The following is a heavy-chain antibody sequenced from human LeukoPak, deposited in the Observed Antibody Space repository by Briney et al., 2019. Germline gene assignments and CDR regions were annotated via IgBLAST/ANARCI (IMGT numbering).Heavy chain of an antibody. D-gene: IGHD2-8*01. J-gene: IGHJ4*02. CDR1: GSTFSSYW. CDR3: ATDPASYCTSSTCDFDY. Sequence: GGSLRLSCAASGSTFSSYWMSWVRQAPGKGLEWVANIKQDGSEKYYVGSVKGRFTISRDNAKNSLYLQMNNLGAEDTAVYYCATDPASYCTSSTCDFDYWGQGTLVTVSS. V-gene: IGHV3-7*01. CDR2: IKQDGSEK.